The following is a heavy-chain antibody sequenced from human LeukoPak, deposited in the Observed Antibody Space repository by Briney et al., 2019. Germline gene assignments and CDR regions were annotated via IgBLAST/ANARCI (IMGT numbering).Heavy chain of an antibody. CDR2: ISYDGSNK. Sequence: GGSLRLSCAASGFTFSSYGMHWVRQAPGKGLEWVAVISYDGSNKYYADSVKGRFTISRDNSKNTLYLQMNSLRAEDTAVYYCAKVNYWGQGTLVTVSS. CDR1: GFTFSSYG. D-gene: IGHD3-22*01. CDR3: AKVNY. V-gene: IGHV3-30*18. J-gene: IGHJ4*02.